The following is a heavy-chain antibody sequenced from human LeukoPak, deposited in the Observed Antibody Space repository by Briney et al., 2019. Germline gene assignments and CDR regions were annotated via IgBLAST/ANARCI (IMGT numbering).Heavy chain of an antibody. D-gene: IGHD1-26*01. CDR2: ISSSSLSYI. V-gene: IGHV3-21*01. J-gene: IGHJ4*02. CDR1: GFTFNSYS. CDR3: AVAAQGSKAVRY. Sequence: GGSLRLSCAASGFTFNSYSMNWVRQAPGKGLEWVSSISSSSLSYIYYADSVKGRFTIFRDNAKNTLYLQMNSLRAEDTAVYYCAVAAQGSKAVRYWGQGTLVTVSS.